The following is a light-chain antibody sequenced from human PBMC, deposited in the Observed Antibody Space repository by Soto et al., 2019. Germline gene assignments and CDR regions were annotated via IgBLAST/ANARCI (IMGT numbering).Light chain of an antibody. CDR2: DAS. J-gene: IGKJ1*01. CDR1: QSVSSN. V-gene: IGKV3-15*01. Sequence: EIVMTQSPDTLSVTPGERATLSCRASQSVSSNLAWYQQKPGQAPRLLIYDASTRAPGFPARFSGSGSGTDFTLTISRLEPEDFAVYYCQQYGSRTFGQGTKVDI. CDR3: QQYGSRT.